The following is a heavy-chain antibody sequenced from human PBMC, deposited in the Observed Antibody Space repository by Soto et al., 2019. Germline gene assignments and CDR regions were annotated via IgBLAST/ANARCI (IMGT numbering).Heavy chain of an antibody. CDR1: GGSFSGYY. Sequence: SETLSLTCAVYGGSFSGYYWSWIRQPPGKGLEWIGEINHSGSTNYNPSLKSRVTISVDTSKNQFSLKLSSVTAADTAVYYCARGIRFDYWGQGTLVTVSS. V-gene: IGHV4-34*01. D-gene: IGHD3-16*01. CDR2: INHSGST. CDR3: ARGIRFDY. J-gene: IGHJ4*02.